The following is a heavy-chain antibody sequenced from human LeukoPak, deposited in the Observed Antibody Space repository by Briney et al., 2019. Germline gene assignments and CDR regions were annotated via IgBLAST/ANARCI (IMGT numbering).Heavy chain of an antibody. CDR1: GFTFNSYS. CDR2: ISSSGDTI. D-gene: IGHD3-22*01. Sequence: PGGSLRLSCAASGFTFNSYSMNWVRQAPGKGLEWVSYISSSGDTIYYADSVKGRFTVSRDNSQNSLYLQMNSLRAEDTAVYYCARGHNSGRSAVDYWGQGTLVTVSS. J-gene: IGHJ4*02. CDR3: ARGHNSGRSAVDY. V-gene: IGHV3-48*04.